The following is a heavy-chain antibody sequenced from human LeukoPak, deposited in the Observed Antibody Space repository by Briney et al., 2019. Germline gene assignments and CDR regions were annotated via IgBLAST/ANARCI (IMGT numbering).Heavy chain of an antibody. V-gene: IGHV3-21*01. J-gene: IGHJ5*02. D-gene: IGHD3-10*01. CDR1: GFTFSSYS. CDR3: ARDMVRGVQNWFDP. Sequence: KAGGSLRLSCAASGFTFSSYSMNWVRQAPGKGLEWVSSISSSSSYIYYADSVKGRFIISRDNAKNSLYLQMNSLRAEDTAVYYCARDMVRGVQNWFDPWGQGTLVTVSS. CDR2: ISSSSSYI.